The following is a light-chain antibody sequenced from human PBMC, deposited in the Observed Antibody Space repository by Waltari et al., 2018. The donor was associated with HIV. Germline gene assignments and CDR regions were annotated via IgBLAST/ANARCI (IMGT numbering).Light chain of an antibody. Sequence: SALTQPASVSGSPGQSVTISCTGLSRDTGVYKFVSWYQQSPRKAPHPMMYGIDRRPSTVSQRFSGSRSGDTASLTISGLQSGDEGDYYCCSYTSSHSLIFGGGTKLTVL. CDR3: CSYTSSHSLI. CDR1: SRDTGVYKF. CDR2: GID. J-gene: IGLJ2*01. V-gene: IGLV2-14*03.